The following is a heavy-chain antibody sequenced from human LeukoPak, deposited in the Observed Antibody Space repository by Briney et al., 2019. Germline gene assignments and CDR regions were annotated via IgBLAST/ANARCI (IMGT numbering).Heavy chain of an antibody. Sequence: SETLSLTCSVSGAXMNDYYCTWIRQPPGKGLEWAGNIFRRGSTNYNPSLRSRVTISVEPSKKQFSLRLSSVTAADTAVYYCAGEGDYWHRFDDWGRGTLVTVSS. CDR2: IFRRGST. CDR1: GAXMNDYY. CDR3: AGEGDYWHRFDD. D-gene: IGHD4-17*01. J-gene: IGHJ4*02. V-gene: IGHV4-59*13.